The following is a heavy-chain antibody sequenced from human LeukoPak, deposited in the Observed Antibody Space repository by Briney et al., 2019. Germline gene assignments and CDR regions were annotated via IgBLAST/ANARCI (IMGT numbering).Heavy chain of an antibody. J-gene: IGHJ6*03. CDR1: GFTFSSYS. D-gene: IGHD1-26*01. Sequence: PGGSLRLSCAASGFTFSSYSMNWVRQAPGKGLEWVSYISSSSSTIYYADSVKGRFTISRDNAKNSPYLQMNSLRAEDTAVYYCARLSGGSYYYYYYYYMDVWGKGTTVTVSS. V-gene: IGHV3-48*01. CDR3: ARLSGGSYYYYYYYYMDV. CDR2: ISSSSSTI.